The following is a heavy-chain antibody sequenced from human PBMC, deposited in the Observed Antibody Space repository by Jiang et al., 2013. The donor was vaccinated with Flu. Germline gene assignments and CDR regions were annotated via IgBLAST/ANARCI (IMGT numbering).Heavy chain of an antibody. V-gene: IGHV4-59*08. CDR2: IFYTGST. D-gene: IGHD3-10*01. Sequence: GSGLVKPSETLSPTCTVSGGSISSDYWNWIRQPPGKGLEWIGYIFYTGSTNYNSSLKSRVTMSVDTSKKQFSLKLYSVTAADTGVYYCARQVSLGDRGRYYFDYWGQGTLVTVSS. CDR3: ARQVSLGDRGRYYFDY. CDR1: GGSISSDY. J-gene: IGHJ4*02.